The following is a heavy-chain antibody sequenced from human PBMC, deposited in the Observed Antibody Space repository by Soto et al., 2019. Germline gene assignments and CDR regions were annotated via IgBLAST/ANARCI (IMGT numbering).Heavy chain of an antibody. CDR3: ARGRYGDY. CDR1: GYTFTSYG. CDR2: ISAHNGNT. D-gene: IGHD1-1*01. J-gene: IGHJ4*02. Sequence: RASVKVSCKGSGYTFTSYGITWVRQAPGQGLEWMGWISAHNGNTDYAQKLQGRVTVTRDTSTSTAYMELRSLRSDDTAVYYCARGRYGDYWGQGALVTVSS. V-gene: IGHV1-18*01.